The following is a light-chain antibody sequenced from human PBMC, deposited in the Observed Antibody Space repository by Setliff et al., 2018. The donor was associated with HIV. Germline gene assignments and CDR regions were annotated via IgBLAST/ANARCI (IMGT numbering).Light chain of an antibody. J-gene: IGLJ1*01. CDR1: SSDVGGYNY. CDR3: SSYTSSSTYV. CDR2: EVS. V-gene: IGLV2-14*01. Sequence: ALTQPASVSGSPGQSITISCTGTSSDVGGYNYVSWYQQHPGKAPKLMIYEVSNRPSGVSNRFSGSKSGNTASPTISGLQAEDEADYYCSSYTSSSTYVFGSGTKVTVL.